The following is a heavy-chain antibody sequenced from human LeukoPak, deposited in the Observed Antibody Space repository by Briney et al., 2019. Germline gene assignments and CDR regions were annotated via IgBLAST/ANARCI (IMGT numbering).Heavy chain of an antibody. V-gene: IGHV4-61*05. J-gene: IGHJ4*02. CDR3: ARGYYDSSGTQI. Sequence: SETLSLTCTVSGGSISSSSYYWSWIRQPPGKGLEWIGYIYYSGSTNYNPSLKGRVTISVDTSKNQFSLKLSSVTAADTAVYYCARGYYDSSGTQIWGQGTLVTVSS. D-gene: IGHD3-22*01. CDR2: IYYSGST. CDR1: GGSISSSSYY.